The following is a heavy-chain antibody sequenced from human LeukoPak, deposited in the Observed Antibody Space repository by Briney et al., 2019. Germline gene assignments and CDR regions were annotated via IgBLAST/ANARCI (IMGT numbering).Heavy chain of an antibody. D-gene: IGHD6-13*01. Sequence: ETSETLSLTCAVSGYSISSGYYWGWIRQPPGKGLEWIGSIYHSGSTYYNPSLKSRVTISVDTSKNQLSLKLSSVTAADTAVYYCARSMEVAAADDNWFDPWGQGTLVTVSS. CDR3: ARSMEVAAADDNWFDP. CDR2: IYHSGST. J-gene: IGHJ5*02. CDR1: GYSISSGYY. V-gene: IGHV4-38-2*01.